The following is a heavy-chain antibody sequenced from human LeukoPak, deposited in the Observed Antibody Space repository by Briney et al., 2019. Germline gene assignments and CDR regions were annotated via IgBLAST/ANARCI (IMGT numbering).Heavy chain of an antibody. CDR2: IRYDGSNK. CDR3: ANPQAGDAYYYMDV. J-gene: IGHJ6*03. CDR1: GFTFSSYG. D-gene: IGHD6-19*01. Sequence: GGSLRLSCAASGFTFSSYGMHWFRQAPGKGLEGVAFIRYDGSNKYYADSVKGRFTISRDNSKNTLYLQMNSLRAEDTAVYYCANPQAGDAYYYMDVWGKGTTVTVSS. V-gene: IGHV3-30*02.